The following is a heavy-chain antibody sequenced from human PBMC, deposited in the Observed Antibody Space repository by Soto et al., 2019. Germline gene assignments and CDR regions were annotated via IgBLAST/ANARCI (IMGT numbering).Heavy chain of an antibody. CDR1: GFSLSTTGVG. V-gene: IGHV2-5*02. D-gene: IGHD2-21*02. CDR3: VQSRCGGDCLQSYSSHSYYGLDV. Sequence: QITLKESGPTLVKPTQTLTLTCTFSGFSLSTTGVGVGWIRQPPGKALEWLALIYWDDDKRYNPSLNSRLTITKDPLTNQVVIAMTHVDPVDTATYYCVQSRCGGDCLQSYSSHSYYGLDVWGQGTTVTVSS. J-gene: IGHJ6*02. CDR2: IYWDDDK.